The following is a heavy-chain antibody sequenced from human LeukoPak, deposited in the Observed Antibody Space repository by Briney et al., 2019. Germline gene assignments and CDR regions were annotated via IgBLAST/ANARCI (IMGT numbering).Heavy chain of an antibody. CDR1: GFTFSCYW. J-gene: IGHJ4*02. D-gene: IGHD1-14*01. CDR3: ARKNRVQGFDY. V-gene: IGHV3-7*01. Sequence: GGSLRLSCAASGFTFSCYWMSWVRQAPGKGLEWVANIKQDGSEKYYVDSVKGRFTTSRDNAKNSLYLQMNSLRAEDTAVYYCARKNRVQGFDYWGQGTLVTVSS. CDR2: IKQDGSEK.